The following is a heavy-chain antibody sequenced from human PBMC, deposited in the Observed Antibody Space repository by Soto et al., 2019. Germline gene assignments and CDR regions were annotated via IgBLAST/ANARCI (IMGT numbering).Heavy chain of an antibody. V-gene: IGHV7-4-1*01. CDR1: GYTFTSYS. Sequence: ASVNVSCKASGYTFTSYSMNWVRQAPGQGLEWMGWINTNTGNPTYAQGFTGRFVFSLDTSVSTAYLQICSLKAEDTAVYYCARDSPPNYYDFWSGYYHYYYYYGMDVWGQGTTVTVSS. D-gene: IGHD3-3*01. CDR2: INTNTGNP. CDR3: ARDSPPNYYDFWSGYYHYYYYYGMDV. J-gene: IGHJ6*02.